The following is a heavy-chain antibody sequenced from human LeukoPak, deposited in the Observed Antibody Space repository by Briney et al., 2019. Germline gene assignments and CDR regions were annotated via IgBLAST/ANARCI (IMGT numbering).Heavy chain of an antibody. CDR2: IYYSGST. D-gene: IGHD3-16*02. CDR1: GGSISSYY. J-gene: IGHJ1*01. V-gene: IGHV4-59*01. CDR3: ARASVWGGYRYSRFYFQH. Sequence: SETLTLTCTVSGGSISSYYWSWIRQPPGKGLEWIGYIYYSGSTNYNPSLKSRVTISVDTSKNQFSLKLSSVTAADTAVYYCARASVWGGYRYSRFYFQHWGQGTLVTVSS.